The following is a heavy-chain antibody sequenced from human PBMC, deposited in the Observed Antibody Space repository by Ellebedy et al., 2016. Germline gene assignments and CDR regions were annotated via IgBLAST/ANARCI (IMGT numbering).Heavy chain of an antibody. Sequence: GGSLRLXXAASGFTFSFYAMHWVRQAPGKGLEWVAVISYDGSNKYYADSVKGRFTLSRDNSKNTVYLRMNSLSPEDTAVYYCARDFNYYGSGSYIDSWGQGTLVTVSS. CDR2: ISYDGSNK. CDR1: GFTFSFYA. V-gene: IGHV3-30-3*01. J-gene: IGHJ5*01. CDR3: ARDFNYYGSGSYIDS. D-gene: IGHD3-10*01.